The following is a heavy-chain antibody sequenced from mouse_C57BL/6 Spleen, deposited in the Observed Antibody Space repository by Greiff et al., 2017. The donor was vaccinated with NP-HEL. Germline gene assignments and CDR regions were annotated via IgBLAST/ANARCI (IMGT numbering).Heavy chain of an antibody. CDR2: IYPGDGDT. V-gene: IGHV1-82*01. CDR1: GYAFSSSW. J-gene: IGHJ4*01. D-gene: IGHD3-2*02. CDR3: ARSSSGYNYAMGD. Sequence: QVQLKQSGPELVKPGASVKISCKASGYAFSSSWMNWVKQRPGQGLEWIGRIYPGDGDTNYNGKFKGKATLTADKSSSTAYMQLSSLTSEESAVYCCARSSSGYNYAMGDWGKGTSVTVSS.